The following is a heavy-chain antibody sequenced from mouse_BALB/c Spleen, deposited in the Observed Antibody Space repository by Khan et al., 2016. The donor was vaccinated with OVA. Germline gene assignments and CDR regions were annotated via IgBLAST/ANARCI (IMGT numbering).Heavy chain of an antibody. J-gene: IGHJ2*01. CDR2: INPHIGET. Sequence: EVQLQQSGPELVKPGASVKISCKASGYSFTGYFMNWVMQSHGKSLEWIGRINPHIGETFYNQKFQDRATLTVDESSSTAHMELRSLASEDSAVYYGTRIYRSDFDYWGQGTTLTVSS. D-gene: IGHD1-1*01. V-gene: IGHV1-20*02. CDR1: GYSFTGYF. CDR3: TRIYRSDFDY.